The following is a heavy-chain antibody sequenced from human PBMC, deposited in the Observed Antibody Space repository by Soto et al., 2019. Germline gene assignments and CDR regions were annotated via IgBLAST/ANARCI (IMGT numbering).Heavy chain of an antibody. CDR1: GYTLTELS. CDR2: FDPEDGET. D-gene: IGHD3-16*02. Sequence: ASVKVSCKVSGYTLTELSMHWVRQAPGKGLEWMGGFDPEDGETIYAQKFQGRVTMTEDTSTDTAYMELSSLRSEDTAVYYCARAYPPYDYVWGSYRPRKYYFDYWGQGTLVTVSS. CDR3: ARAYPPYDYVWGSYRPRKYYFDY. J-gene: IGHJ4*02. V-gene: IGHV1-24*01.